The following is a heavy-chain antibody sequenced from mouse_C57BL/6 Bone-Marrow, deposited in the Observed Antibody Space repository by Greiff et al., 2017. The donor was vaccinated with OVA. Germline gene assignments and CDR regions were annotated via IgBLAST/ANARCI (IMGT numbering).Heavy chain of an antibody. J-gene: IGHJ3*02. CDR2: ISDGGSYT. V-gene: IGHV5-4*03. Sequence: EVMLVESGGGLVKPGGSLKLSCAASGFTFSSYAMSWVRQTPEKRLEWVATISDGGSYTYYPDNVKGRFTISRDNAKNNLYLQMSHLKSEDTAMYYCARGLIYYYGSSPGVWWGQGTLVTVSA. CDR3: ARGLIYYYGSSPGVW. D-gene: IGHD1-1*01. CDR1: GFTFSSYA.